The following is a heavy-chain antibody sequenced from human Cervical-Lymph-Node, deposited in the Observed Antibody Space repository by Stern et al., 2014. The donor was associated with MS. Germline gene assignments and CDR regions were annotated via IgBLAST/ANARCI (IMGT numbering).Heavy chain of an antibody. CDR3: AGGGYCSSTSCYLQGASYFDY. J-gene: IGHJ4*02. Sequence: QLQLQESGPGLVKPSETPSLTCTVSGGSISSYYWSGIRKPPGKGLEWIGDIYYSGSTNYNPSPKSRVTISVDTSKNQDHMKIITVTAADTAVYYCAGGGYCSSTSCYLQGASYFDYWCQGTLVTVSS. D-gene: IGHD2-2*01. CDR2: IYYSGST. V-gene: IGHV4-59*01. CDR1: GGSISSYY.